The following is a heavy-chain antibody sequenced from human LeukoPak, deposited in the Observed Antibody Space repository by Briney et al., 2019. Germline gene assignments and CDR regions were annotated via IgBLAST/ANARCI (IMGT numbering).Heavy chain of an antibody. CDR3: VGWPRYCSSTSCYSGGSYFDY. V-gene: IGHV4-59*11. D-gene: IGHD2-2*01. CDR2: RSFSGIT. CDR1: GDSISSHY. Sequence: NTSETLSLTCSVAGDSISSHYWSWIRQPPGRGLEWIGYRSFSGITNYNPSLNSRVTISVDASKNQFSLKLSSVTAADTAVYYCVGWPRYCSSTSCYSGGSYFDYWGQGTLVTVSS. J-gene: IGHJ4*02.